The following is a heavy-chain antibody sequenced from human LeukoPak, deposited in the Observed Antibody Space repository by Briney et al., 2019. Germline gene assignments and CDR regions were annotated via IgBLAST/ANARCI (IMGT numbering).Heavy chain of an antibody. CDR2: IKQDGSEK. D-gene: IGHD5-18*01. CDR3: ARDSFGSYGDYAGY. CDR1: GFTFSSYW. V-gene: IGHV3-7*01. Sequence: GGSLRLSCAASGFTFSSYWMSWVRQAPGKGLEWVANIKQDGSEKYYVDSVEGRFTISRDNAKNSLYLQMNSLRAEDTAVYYCARDSFGSYGDYAGYWGQGTLVTVSS. J-gene: IGHJ4*02.